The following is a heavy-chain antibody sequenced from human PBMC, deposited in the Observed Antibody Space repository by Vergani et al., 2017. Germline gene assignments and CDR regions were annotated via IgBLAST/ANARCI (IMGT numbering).Heavy chain of an antibody. CDR2: ISYDGSNK. J-gene: IGHJ4*02. D-gene: IGHD5-24*01. CDR1: GFTFSSYG. V-gene: IGHV3-30*03. CDR3: ARDGYSRHIDY. Sequence: QVQLVESGGGVVQPGRSLRLSCAASGFTFSSYGMHWVRQAPGKGLEWVAVISYDGSNKYYADSVKGRFTISRDNSKNTLYLQMNSLRAEDTAVYYCARDGYSRHIDYWGQGTLVTVSS.